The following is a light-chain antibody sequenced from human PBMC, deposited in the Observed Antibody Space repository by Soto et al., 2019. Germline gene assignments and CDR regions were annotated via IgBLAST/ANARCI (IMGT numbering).Light chain of an antibody. V-gene: IGKV1-5*01. CDR1: QSVRNW. CDR3: QQFNTYSYT. Sequence: DIQMTQSPSTLSASVGDRVTITCRASQSVRNWLAWYQQKPGKAPKLLIYDASSLESGVPSRFSGSGFGTEFTLTISSLQPDYFATYYCQQFNTYSYTFGQGTRVEIK. CDR2: DAS. J-gene: IGKJ2*01.